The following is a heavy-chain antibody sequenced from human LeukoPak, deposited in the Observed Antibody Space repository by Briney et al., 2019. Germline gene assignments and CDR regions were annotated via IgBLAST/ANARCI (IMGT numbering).Heavy chain of an antibody. D-gene: IGHD3-22*01. Sequence: EASVKVSCKASGYTFTSYGISWVRQAPGQGLEWMGWISAYNGNTNYAQKLQGRVTMTTDASTSTAYMELRSLRSDDTAVYYCARGSYYYDSSGYSIWGQGTLVTVSS. CDR3: ARGSYYYDSSGYSI. V-gene: IGHV1-18*01. CDR2: ISAYNGNT. CDR1: GYTFTSYG. J-gene: IGHJ4*02.